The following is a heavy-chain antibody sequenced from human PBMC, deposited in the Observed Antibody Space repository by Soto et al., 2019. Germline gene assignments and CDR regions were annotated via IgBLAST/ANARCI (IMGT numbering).Heavy chain of an antibody. D-gene: IGHD3-22*01. J-gene: IGHJ4*02. V-gene: IGHV3-23*01. CDR2: ISGSGGST. CDR3: AKPYYYDSSGYYYFDY. CDR1: GFTFSSYA. Sequence: GGSLRLSCAASGFTFSSYAMSWVRQAPGKGLEWVSAISGSGGSTYYADSVKGRFTISRDNSKNTLYLQMNSLRAEDTAVYYCAKPYYYDSSGYYYFDYWGQGTLVTVSS.